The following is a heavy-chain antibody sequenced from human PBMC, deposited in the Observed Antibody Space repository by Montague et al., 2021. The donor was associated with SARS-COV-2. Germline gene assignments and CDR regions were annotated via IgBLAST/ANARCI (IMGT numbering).Heavy chain of an antibody. CDR3: ARGGSSVCGVTVSDELDY. CDR1: GGSFSGYY. CDR2: INQSGRT. Sequence: SETLSLTCAVSGGSFSGYYWSWIRQPPEKGLEWIGEINQSGRTNNNPSLKSRVIISVDTSKNQFSLKLSSVTAADTTVYYCARGGSSVCGVTVSDELDYWGQGILVIVSS. D-gene: IGHD1-26*01. V-gene: IGHV4-34*01. J-gene: IGHJ4*02.